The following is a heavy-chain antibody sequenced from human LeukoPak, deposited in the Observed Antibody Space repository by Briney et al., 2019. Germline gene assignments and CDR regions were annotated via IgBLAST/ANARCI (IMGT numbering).Heavy chain of an antibody. V-gene: IGHV1-18*01. CDR3: ARGTVSGADYYYMDV. CDR1: VYTFTSYG. CDR2: ISGSSGNT. D-gene: IGHD4-11*01. J-gene: IGHJ6*03. Sequence: ASVTVSCTASVYTFTSYGINWVRQAPGQGLEWMGWISGSSGNTKYAQKLQGRVTMTTDTSTRTAYMELRSLTSDDTAVYYCARGTVSGADYYYMDVWGKGTTVTVSS.